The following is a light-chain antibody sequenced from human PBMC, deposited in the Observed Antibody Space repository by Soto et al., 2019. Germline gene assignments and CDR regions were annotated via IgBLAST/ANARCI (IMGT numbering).Light chain of an antibody. CDR3: HQDYNIPYT. CDR2: GAS. Sequence: EIVMTQSPATLSLSPGERATLSCRASQSVSSSYLSWYQQKPGQAPRVLIYGASTRATGIPARFSGSGSGTDFTLTISSLQPEDFAVYYCHQDYNIPYTFGQGTNLEIK. V-gene: IGKV3D-7*01. J-gene: IGKJ2*01. CDR1: QSVSSSY.